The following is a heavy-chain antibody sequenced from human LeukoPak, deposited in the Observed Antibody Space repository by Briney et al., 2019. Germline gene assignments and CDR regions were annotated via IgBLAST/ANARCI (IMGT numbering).Heavy chain of an antibody. Sequence: SXTLXLTCTVSGGSISSYYWSWIRQPAGKGLXWIGRIYTSGSTNYNPSLKSRVTVSVDTSKNQFSLKLSSVTAADTAVYYCASHSYSSSWYNFDYWGQGTLVTVSS. CDR3: ASHSYSSSWYNFDY. CDR2: IYTSGST. CDR1: GGSISSYY. V-gene: IGHV4-4*07. J-gene: IGHJ4*02. D-gene: IGHD6-13*01.